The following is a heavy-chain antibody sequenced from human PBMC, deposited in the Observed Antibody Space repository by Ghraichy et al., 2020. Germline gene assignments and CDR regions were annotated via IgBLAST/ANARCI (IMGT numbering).Heavy chain of an antibody. CDR3: AKDLGFSGSYYFDY. CDR1: GFTFDDYA. CDR2: ISWNSGRI. Sequence: GGSLRLSCAASGFTFDDYAMHWVRQAPGKGLEWVSGISWNSGRIGYADSVKGRFTISRDNAKNSLYLQMNSLRAEDTALYYCAKDLGFSGSYYFDYWGQGTLVTVSS. D-gene: IGHD3-10*01. V-gene: IGHV3-9*01. J-gene: IGHJ4*02.